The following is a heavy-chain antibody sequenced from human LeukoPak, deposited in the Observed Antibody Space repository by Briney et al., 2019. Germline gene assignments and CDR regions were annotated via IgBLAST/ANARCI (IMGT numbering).Heavy chain of an antibody. CDR3: ARGALDYGGNSDFDY. D-gene: IGHD4-23*01. Sequence: ASVKVSCKASGYTFTGYYMHWVRQAPGQGLEWMGWMNPNSGNTGYAQKFQGRVTMTRNTSISTAYMELSSLRSEDTAVYYCARGALDYGGNSDFDYWGQGTLVTVSS. V-gene: IGHV1-8*02. CDR2: MNPNSGNT. CDR1: GYTFTGYY. J-gene: IGHJ4*02.